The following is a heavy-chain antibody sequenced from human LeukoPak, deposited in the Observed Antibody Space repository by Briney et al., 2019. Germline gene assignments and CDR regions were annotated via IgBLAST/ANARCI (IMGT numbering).Heavy chain of an antibody. CDR1: GFTFSSYA. Sequence: GGSLRLSCAASGFTFSSYAMHWVRQAPGKGLEWVAVISYDGSNKYYADSVKGRFTISRDNSKNTLYLQMNSLRAEDTAVYYCARGTGSYRYNFRYWGQGTLVTVSS. D-gene: IGHD3-16*02. CDR3: ARGTGSYRYNFRY. CDR2: ISYDGSNK. V-gene: IGHV3-30-3*01. J-gene: IGHJ4*02.